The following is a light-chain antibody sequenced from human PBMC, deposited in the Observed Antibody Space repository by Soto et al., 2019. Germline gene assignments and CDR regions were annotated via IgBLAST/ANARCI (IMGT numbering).Light chain of an antibody. V-gene: IGKV3-20*01. Sequence: EFVLTQSPGPLSLSPWERATISCRASQSVSRSYLAWYQQKPGQAPRLLIYGASSRATGIPDRFSGSGSGTDFTLTISRLEPEDFAVYYCQQYGSSGTFGQGTKVDIK. J-gene: IGKJ1*01. CDR3: QQYGSSGT. CDR1: QSVSRSY. CDR2: GAS.